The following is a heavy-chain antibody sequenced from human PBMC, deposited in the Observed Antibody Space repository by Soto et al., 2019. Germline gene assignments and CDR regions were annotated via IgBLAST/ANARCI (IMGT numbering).Heavy chain of an antibody. J-gene: IGHJ6*02. Sequence: GGSLRLSCAASGFTFNIYALHWVRQAPGKGLEWVAVISFDGTKKYYSDSVKGRFTISRDNLKNTLYLQMNNLRVEDAALYFCAREDDYGYRYINYGLDVWRQGTTVTVPS. CDR1: GFTFNIYA. V-gene: IGHV3-30-3*01. D-gene: IGHD4-17*01. CDR3: AREDDYGYRYINYGLDV. CDR2: ISFDGTKK.